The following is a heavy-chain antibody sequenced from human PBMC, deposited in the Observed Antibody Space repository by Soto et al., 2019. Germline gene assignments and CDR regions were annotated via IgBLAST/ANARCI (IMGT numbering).Heavy chain of an antibody. J-gene: IGHJ4*02. CDR1: GYTFTTSC. D-gene: IGHD2-15*01. Sequence: SVKVSCKASGYTFTTSCISWVRQAPGQGLEWMGRIIPILGIANYAQKFQGRVTITADKSTSTAYMELSSLRSEDTAVYYCARVYCSGGSCYGIDYWGQGTLVTVSS. CDR3: ARVYCSGGSCYGIDY. CDR2: IIPILGIA. V-gene: IGHV1-69*02.